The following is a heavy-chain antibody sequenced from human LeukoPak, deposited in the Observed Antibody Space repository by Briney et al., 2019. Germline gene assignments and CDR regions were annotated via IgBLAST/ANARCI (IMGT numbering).Heavy chain of an antibody. J-gene: IGHJ4*02. CDR1: GGSIGSYY. CDR3: ARAEYYGSGSYDY. D-gene: IGHD3-10*01. CDR2: IYTSGST. V-gene: IGHV4-4*08. Sequence: SETLSLTCTVSGGSIGSYYWSWIRQPPGKGLEWIGRIYTSGSTNYNPSLKSRVTISVDTSKNQFSLKLSSVTAADTAVYYCARAEYYGSGSYDYWGQGTLVTVSS.